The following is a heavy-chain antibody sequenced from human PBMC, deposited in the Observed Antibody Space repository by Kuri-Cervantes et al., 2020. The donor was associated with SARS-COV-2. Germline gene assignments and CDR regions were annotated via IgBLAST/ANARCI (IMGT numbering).Heavy chain of an antibody. D-gene: IGHD4-17*01. CDR3: AKPYGDYFGPNDY. CDR2: LGGSGDVT. V-gene: IGHV3-23*01. CDR1: GFTFSNYA. J-gene: IGHJ4*02. Sequence: GESLKISCAASGFTFSNYAMSWVRQAPGKGLEWVSGLGGSGDVTYYADSVKGRFTISRDNSKNTLYLQMNSLRAEDTAVYYCAKPYGDYFGPNDYWGQGTLVTVSS.